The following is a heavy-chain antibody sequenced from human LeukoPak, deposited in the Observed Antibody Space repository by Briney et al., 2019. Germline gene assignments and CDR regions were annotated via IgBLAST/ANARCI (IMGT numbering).Heavy chain of an antibody. CDR3: ARGGPNWQQLAFFDY. Sequence: ASVKVSCKASGGTFSSYAISWVRQAPGQGLEWMGRIIPILGIANYAQKFQGRVTITADKSTSTAYMELSSLRSEDTAVYYCARGGPNWQQLAFFDYWGQGTLVTVSS. J-gene: IGHJ4*02. V-gene: IGHV1-69*04. CDR2: IIPILGIA. CDR1: GGTFSSYA. D-gene: IGHD6-13*01.